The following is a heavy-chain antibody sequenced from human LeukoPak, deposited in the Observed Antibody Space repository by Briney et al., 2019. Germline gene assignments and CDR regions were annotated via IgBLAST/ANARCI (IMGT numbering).Heavy chain of an antibody. CDR3: VRARAGGLDY. CDR2: LSFDGAHK. CDR1: GCTFRHYA. J-gene: IGHJ4*02. Sequence: GGSLRLSCAASGCTFRHYAVHWVRQAPGRGLEWVAVLSFDGAHKYYAESVKGGFTSSRDNSNNTLFLQMDSLRIEDTALYYCVRARAGGLDYWGQGTLVTVSS. V-gene: IGHV3-30*04. D-gene: IGHD3-16*01.